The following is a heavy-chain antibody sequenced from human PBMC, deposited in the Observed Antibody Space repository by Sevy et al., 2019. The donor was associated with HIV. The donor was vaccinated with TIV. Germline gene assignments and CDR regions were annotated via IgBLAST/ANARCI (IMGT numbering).Heavy chain of an antibody. J-gene: IGHJ4*02. D-gene: IGHD1-1*01. CDR1: GFSFGDYA. Sequence: GGSLRLSCTASGFSFGDYAMNWVRQAPGKGLEWVAFLKNKARGGTLDHAASVKGRFTISRDDSKSIVHLQMNDLRTENTGVYYCTRWKGAHSIFDYWGQGALVTVSS. V-gene: IGHV3-49*04. CDR2: LKNKARGGTL. CDR3: TRWKGAHSIFDY.